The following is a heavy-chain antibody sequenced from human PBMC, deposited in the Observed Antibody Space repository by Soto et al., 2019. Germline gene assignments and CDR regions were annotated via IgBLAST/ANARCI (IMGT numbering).Heavy chain of an antibody. CDR3: ARLFGIQLWSGMDV. V-gene: IGHV1-69*12. D-gene: IGHD5-18*01. J-gene: IGHJ6*02. Sequence: QVQLVQSGAEVKKPGSSVKVSCKASGGTFSSYAISWVRQAPGQGLEWMGGIIPIFGTANYAQKFQGRVTITADESPSTACMELSSLRSEDTAEYYCARLFGIQLWSGMDVWGQGTTVTVSS. CDR1: GGTFSSYA. CDR2: IIPIFGTA.